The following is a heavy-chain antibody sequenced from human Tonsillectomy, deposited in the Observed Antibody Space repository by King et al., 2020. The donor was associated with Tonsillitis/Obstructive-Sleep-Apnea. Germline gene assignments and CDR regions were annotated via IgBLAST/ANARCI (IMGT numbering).Heavy chain of an antibody. Sequence: VQLVESGGGLVQPGGSLRLSCAASGFTFSIYAMTWVRRAPGKGLEWVSVISASGGSTYYAESVKGRFTISRDNSKNTLYLQMNSLRAEDTAVYYCAMDSYCSGYYPSNYYYMDVCGQGTTVTVSS. CDR3: AMDSYCSGYYPSNYYYMDV. CDR1: GFTFSIYA. CDR2: ISASGGST. D-gene: IGHD3-22*01. J-gene: IGHJ6*03. V-gene: IGHV3-23*04.